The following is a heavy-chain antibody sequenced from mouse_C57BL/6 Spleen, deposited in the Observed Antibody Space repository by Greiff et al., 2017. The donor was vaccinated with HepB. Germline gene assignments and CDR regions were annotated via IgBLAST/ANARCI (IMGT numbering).Heavy chain of an antibody. CDR2: IYPRSGNT. V-gene: IGHV1-81*01. Sequence: QVQLQQSGAELARPGASVKLSCKASGYTFTSYGISWVKQSTGQGLEWIGEIYPRSGNTYYNEKFKGKATLTADKSSSTAYMELRSLTSEDSAVYFCAREDYGSSYDYAMDYWGQGTSVTVSS. CDR3: AREDYGSSYDYAMDY. D-gene: IGHD1-1*01. J-gene: IGHJ4*01. CDR1: GYTFTSYG.